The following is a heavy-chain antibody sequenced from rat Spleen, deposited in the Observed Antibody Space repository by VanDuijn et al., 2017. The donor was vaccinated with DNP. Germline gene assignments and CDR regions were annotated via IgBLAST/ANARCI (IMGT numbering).Heavy chain of an antibody. CDR2: ISSDVTNT. CDR1: GFSFSNYH. V-gene: IGHV5-25*01. Sequence: EVQLVESGGGLVRPGRSLKLSCTASGFSFSNYHMAWVRQAPTKGLEWVASISSDVTNTYYGNSVKGRFTISRDNAKRSLYLQMDSLRSEDSATYYCARPDYWGQGVMVTVSS. CDR3: ARPDY. J-gene: IGHJ2*01.